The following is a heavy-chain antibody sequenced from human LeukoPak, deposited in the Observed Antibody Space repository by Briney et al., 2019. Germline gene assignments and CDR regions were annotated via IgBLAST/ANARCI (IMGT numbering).Heavy chain of an antibody. CDR3: ARDHHIAVAAVFDY. CDR1: GGSISSSGYY. V-gene: IGHV4-39*07. CDR2: IYYSGST. D-gene: IGHD6-19*01. Sequence: SETLSLTCTVSGGSISSSGYYWGWIRQPPGKGLEWIGSIYYSGSTYYNPSLKSRVTISVDTSKNQFSLKLSSVTAADTAVYYCARDHHIAVAAVFDYWGQGTLVTVSS. J-gene: IGHJ4*02.